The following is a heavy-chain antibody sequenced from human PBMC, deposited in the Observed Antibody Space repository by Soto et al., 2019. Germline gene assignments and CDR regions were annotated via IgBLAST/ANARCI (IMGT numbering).Heavy chain of an antibody. CDR2: IYYSGST. Sequence: QVQLQESCPGLVKPSENLSLTCTVSGGSISSYYGSWVRQPPGKGLEWLGNIYYSGSTNYNPSRKSRVTISVDTTKNQFTLKLSSVTAADTAVYYCARVEPQCYFDYWGQGTLVTVSS. CDR3: ARVEPQCYFDY. V-gene: IGHV4-59*01. D-gene: IGHD1-26*01. J-gene: IGHJ4*02. CDR1: GGSISSYY.